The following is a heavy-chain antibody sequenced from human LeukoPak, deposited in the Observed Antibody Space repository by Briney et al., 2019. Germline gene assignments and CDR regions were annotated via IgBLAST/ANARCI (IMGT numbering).Heavy chain of an antibody. V-gene: IGHV4-38-2*02. CDR2: IQNGGDS. D-gene: IGHD3-22*01. Sequence: SETLSLTCNVSGSSISNGFFWAWIRQSPGKGLEWIGSIQNGGDSYYNPSLKSRVTISVDTSKNQFSLKLSSVTAADTAVYYCASTSGYYGPFDYWGQGTLVTVSS. J-gene: IGHJ4*02. CDR1: GSSISNGFF. CDR3: ASTSGYYGPFDY.